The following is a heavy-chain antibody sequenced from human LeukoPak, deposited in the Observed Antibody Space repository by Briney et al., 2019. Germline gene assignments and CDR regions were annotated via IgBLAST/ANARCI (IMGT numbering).Heavy chain of an antibody. CDR3: ARQNRYDIYYFDY. J-gene: IGHJ4*02. Sequence: SETLSLTCAVSGYSISSGYYWGWIRQPPGKGLEWIGSIYHSGSTYYNPSLKSRVTISVDTSKNQFSLKLSSMTAADTAVYYCARQNRYDIYYFDYWGQGTLVTVSS. CDR1: GYSISSGYY. D-gene: IGHD3/OR15-3a*01. CDR2: IYHSGST. V-gene: IGHV4-38-2*01.